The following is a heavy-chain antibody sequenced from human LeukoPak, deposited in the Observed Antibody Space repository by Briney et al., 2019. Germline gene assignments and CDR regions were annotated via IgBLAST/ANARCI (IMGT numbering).Heavy chain of an antibody. V-gene: IGHV3-23*01. CDR1: GFTFSSYA. CDR3: AKAASYDFWSGYQYYFDY. J-gene: IGHJ4*02. Sequence: GGSLRLSCAASGFTFSSYAMSWVRQAPGKGLEWVSAISGSGGSTYYADSVKGRFTISRDNSKNTLYLQMNSLRAEDTAVYYCAKAASYDFWSGYQYYFDYWGQGTLVTVSS. D-gene: IGHD3-3*01. CDR2: ISGSGGST.